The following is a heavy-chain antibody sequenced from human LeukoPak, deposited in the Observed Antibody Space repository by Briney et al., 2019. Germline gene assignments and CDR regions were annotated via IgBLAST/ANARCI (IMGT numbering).Heavy chain of an antibody. V-gene: IGHV1-18*01. Sequence: ASVKVSCKAAGYSFSDYGISWVRQAPGQGLEWMGWIGTYNGKTNYAHKFRGRLTLTTDTSTSSAYMELRTLTSDDTALYYCARDTDYVGASFLYWGQGTLVTVSS. CDR1: GYSFSDYG. CDR2: IGTYNGKT. D-gene: IGHD4-23*01. CDR3: ARDTDYVGASFLY. J-gene: IGHJ4*02.